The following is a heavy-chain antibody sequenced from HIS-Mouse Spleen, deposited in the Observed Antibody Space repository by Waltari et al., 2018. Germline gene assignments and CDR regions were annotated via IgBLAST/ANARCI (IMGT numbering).Heavy chain of an antibody. J-gene: IGHJ2*01. CDR1: GGSISSSSYY. Sequence: QLQLQESGPGLVTPSATLSLTCTVTGGSISSSSYYWRWIRQPPGKGLEWIGSIYYSGSTYYNPSLKSRVTISVDTSKNQFSLKLSSVTAADTAVYYCAREIPYSSSWYDWYFDLWGRGTLVTVSS. CDR2: IYYSGST. D-gene: IGHD6-13*01. CDR3: AREIPYSSSWYDWYFDL. V-gene: IGHV4-39*07.